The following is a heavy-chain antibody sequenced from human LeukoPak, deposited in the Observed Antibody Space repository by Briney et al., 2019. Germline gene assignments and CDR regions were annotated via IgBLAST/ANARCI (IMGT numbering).Heavy chain of an antibody. D-gene: IGHD3-3*01. CDR2: INHSGST. Sequence: SETLSLTCAVYGGSFSGYYWSWIRQPPGKGLEWIGEINHSGSTNYNPSLKSRVTISVDTSKNHFSLKLSSVTAADTAVYYCARHPYDFWSGYYSMGFDPWGQGTLVTVSS. CDR1: GGSFSGYY. CDR3: ARHPYDFWSGYYSMGFDP. V-gene: IGHV4-34*01. J-gene: IGHJ5*02.